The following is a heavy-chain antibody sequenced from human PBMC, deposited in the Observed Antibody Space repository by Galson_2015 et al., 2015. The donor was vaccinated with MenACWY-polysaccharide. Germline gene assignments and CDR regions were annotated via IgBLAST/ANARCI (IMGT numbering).Heavy chain of an antibody. CDR2: IYSAGST. J-gene: IGHJ4*02. V-gene: IGHV3-53*01. Sequence: SLRLSCAASGFIVSSNYMSWVRQAPGKGLEWVSIIYSAGSTYYADSVKGRFTISRDNSKNTLYLQMNSLRAEDTAVYYCARDLSSGGSYYFDYWGQGILVTVSS. D-gene: IGHD1-26*01. CDR1: GFIVSSNY. CDR3: ARDLSSGGSYYFDY.